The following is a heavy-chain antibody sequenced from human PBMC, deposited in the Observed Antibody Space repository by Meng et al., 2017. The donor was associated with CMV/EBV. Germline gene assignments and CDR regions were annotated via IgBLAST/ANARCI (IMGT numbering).Heavy chain of an antibody. CDR1: GFTFDDYG. V-gene: IGHV3-20*04. J-gene: IGHJ4*02. CDR2: INWNGGST. Sequence: GESLMISCAASGFTFDDYGMSWVRQAPGKVLEWLSGINWNGGSTGYADSVKGRFTISRDNAKNSLYLQLNSLRAEDTALYYCARGGRLAFDYWGQGTLVTVSS. D-gene: IGHD2-15*01. CDR3: ARGGRLAFDY.